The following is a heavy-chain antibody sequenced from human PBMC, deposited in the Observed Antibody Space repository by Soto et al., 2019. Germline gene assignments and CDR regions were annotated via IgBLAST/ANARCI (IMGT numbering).Heavy chain of an antibody. V-gene: IGHV4-61*01. CDR1: GGSVSSCSYY. CDR3: ARERQQWLVDY. D-gene: IGHD6-19*01. Sequence: PSETLSLTCTVSGGSVSSCSYYWSWIRQPPGKGLEWIGYIYYSGSTNYNPTLKSRVTISVDTSKNQFSLKLSSVTAADTAVYYCARERQQWLVDYWGQGTLVTVSS. CDR2: IYYSGST. J-gene: IGHJ4*02.